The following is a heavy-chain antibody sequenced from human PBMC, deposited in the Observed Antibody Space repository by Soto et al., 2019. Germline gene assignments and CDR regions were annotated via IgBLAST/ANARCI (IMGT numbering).Heavy chain of an antibody. V-gene: IGHV3-53*02. CDR2: IYSGGST. D-gene: IGHD3-10*01. Sequence: EVQLVETGGGLIQPGGSLRLSCAASGFTVSSNYMSWVRQAPGKGLEWVSVIYSGGSTYYADSVKGRFTISRDNSKNTLYLQMNSLRAEDTAVYYCAREEPYYYGSGSWYYFDYWGQGTLVTVSS. CDR3: AREEPYYYGSGSWYYFDY. J-gene: IGHJ4*02. CDR1: GFTVSSNY.